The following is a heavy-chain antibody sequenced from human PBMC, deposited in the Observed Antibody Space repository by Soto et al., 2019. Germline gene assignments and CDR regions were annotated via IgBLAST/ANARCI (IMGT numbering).Heavy chain of an antibody. J-gene: IGHJ3*02. Sequence: QLQLQESGPGLVKPSETLSLTCTVSGGSISSSSYYWGWIRQPPGKGLEWIGSIYYSGSTYYNPSLKSRFTISVDTSKNQFSLKLSSVTAADTAVYYCATKGVLMVVPAAWATFDIWGQGTMVTVSS. V-gene: IGHV4-39*01. D-gene: IGHD2-2*01. CDR2: IYYSGST. CDR1: GGSISSSSYY. CDR3: ATKGVLMVVPAAWATFDI.